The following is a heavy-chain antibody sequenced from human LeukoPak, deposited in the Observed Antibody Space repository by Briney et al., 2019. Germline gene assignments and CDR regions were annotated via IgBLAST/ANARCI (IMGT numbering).Heavy chain of an antibody. Sequence: SGTXSLTCGVSGXSXXXXXXXXXXXQPXXXXXEXXGXVEXXGXTNXXPSLESRVTISVDMSANHISLKLTSVTAADTAXYXXAREGGPYRPLDHSGQGTLVTVSS. V-gene: IGHV4-4*02. CDR1: GXSXXXXXX. CDR3: AREGGPYRPLDH. CDR2: VEXXGXT. J-gene: IGHJ4*02.